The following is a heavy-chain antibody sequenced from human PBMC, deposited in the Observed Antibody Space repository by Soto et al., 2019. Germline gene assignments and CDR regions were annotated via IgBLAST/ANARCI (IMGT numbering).Heavy chain of an antibody. CDR1: GGTFSTHA. J-gene: IGHJ6*02. CDR3: ARGYCSGGNCYSGMDV. CDR2: IIPISGTT. V-gene: IGHV1-69*13. D-gene: IGHD2-15*01. Sequence: SVKVSCKASGGTFSTHAIIWVRQAPGHGLDWMGGIIPISGTTYYTQTFQGRVTITADEPTSTAFMELSSLKSEDTAVFYCARGYCSGGNCYSGMDVWGQGTMVTVSS.